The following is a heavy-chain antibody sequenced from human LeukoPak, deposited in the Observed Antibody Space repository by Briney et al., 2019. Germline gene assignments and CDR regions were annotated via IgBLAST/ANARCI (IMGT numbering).Heavy chain of an antibody. CDR1: GGSISSSSYY. V-gene: IGHV4-39*01. D-gene: IGHD2-21*01. J-gene: IGHJ3*02. CDR2: IYYSGST. CDR3: ARHAIAVVIAISPDAFDI. Sequence: TETLSLTCTVSGGSISSSSYYWGWIRQPPGKGLEWIGSIYYSGSTYYNPSLKSRVTISVDTSKNQFSLKLSSVTAADTAVYYCARHAIAVVIAISPDAFDIWGQGTMVTVSS.